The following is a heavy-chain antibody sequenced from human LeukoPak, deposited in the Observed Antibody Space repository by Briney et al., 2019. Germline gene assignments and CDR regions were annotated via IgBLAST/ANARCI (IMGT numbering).Heavy chain of an antibody. CDR2: ISTSGGTK. CDR1: GFTFKNYE. V-gene: IGHV3-48*03. CDR3: ARWRQFEVDY. J-gene: IGHJ4*02. D-gene: IGHD3-10*01. Sequence: PGGTLRLSCAASGFTFKNYEMNWVRQAPGKGLEWISYISTSGGTKDYEDSVNGRFTISRDNAKNLLYLQLNSLRAEDTAVYYCARWRQFEVDYWGQGILVTVSS.